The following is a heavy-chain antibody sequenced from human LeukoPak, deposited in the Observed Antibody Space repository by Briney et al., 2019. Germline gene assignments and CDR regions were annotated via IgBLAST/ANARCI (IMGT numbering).Heavy chain of an antibody. Sequence: SQTLSLTCTVSGGSISSGDYYWSWIRQPPGKGLEWIGYIYYSGSTYYNPSLKSRVTISVDTSKNQFSLKLSSVTAADTAVYYCARDGGGGEDYYYYYYMDVGGKRTTVIVSS. V-gene: IGHV4-30-4*08. CDR1: GGSISSGDYY. CDR2: IYYSGST. CDR3: ARDGGGGEDYYYYYYMDV. J-gene: IGHJ6*03. D-gene: IGHD2-21*01.